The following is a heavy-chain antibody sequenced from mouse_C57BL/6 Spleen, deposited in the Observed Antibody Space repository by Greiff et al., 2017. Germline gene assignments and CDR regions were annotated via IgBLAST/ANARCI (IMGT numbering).Heavy chain of an antibody. V-gene: IGHV1-50*01. Sequence: QVQLKQPGAELVKPGASVKLSCKASGYTFTSYWMQWVKQRPGQGLEWIGEIDPSDSYTNYNQKFKGKATVTVDTSSSTAYMQLSSLTSEDSAVYYCASPRSSGYAMDYWGQGTSVTVSS. CDR1: GYTFTSYW. CDR3: ASPRSSGYAMDY. D-gene: IGHD3-2*02. J-gene: IGHJ4*01. CDR2: IDPSDSYT.